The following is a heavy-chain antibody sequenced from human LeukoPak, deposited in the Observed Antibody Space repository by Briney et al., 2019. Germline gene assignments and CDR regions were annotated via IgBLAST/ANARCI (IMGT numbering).Heavy chain of an antibody. J-gene: IGHJ3*02. CDR1: GFIFSNFA. V-gene: IGHV3-23*01. Sequence: GGSLRLSCAASGFIFSNFAMGWVRQAPGKGLEWISSISVSGGSTQYADSVKGRFTISRDNSKSTLYLQMNSLRAEDTAVYYCARDLFSPFVTTSLGSAFDIWGQGAMVTVSS. CDR3: ARDLFSPFVTTSLGSAFDI. CDR2: ISVSGGST. D-gene: IGHD4-17*01.